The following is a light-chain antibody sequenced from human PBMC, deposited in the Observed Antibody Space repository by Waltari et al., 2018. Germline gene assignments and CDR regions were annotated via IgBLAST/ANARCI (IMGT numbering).Light chain of an antibody. J-gene: IGLJ3*02. CDR2: KAN. CDR3: ALYMGSGIWV. V-gene: IGLV8-61*01. CDR1: SGPLSTHSY. Sequence: QTVVTQEPSLSVSPGGTVTPTCALGSGPLSTHSYATWYQQTPGQAPRTLVYKANARSSGVPDRFSGSILGNTAALTITGAQADDESDYYCALYMGSGIWVFGGGTRLTVL.